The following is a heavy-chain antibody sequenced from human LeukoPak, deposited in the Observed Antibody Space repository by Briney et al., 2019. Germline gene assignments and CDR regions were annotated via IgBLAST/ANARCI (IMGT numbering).Heavy chain of an antibody. CDR1: GYTFTGFY. CDR2: INPNRGGT. V-gene: IGHV1-2*02. D-gene: IGHD3-10*01. J-gene: IGHJ6*03. CDR3: ARDLEYYYGSGALYYYYYMDV. Sequence: ASVKVSCTASGYTFTGFYMRWVRQAPGQGLEWMGWINPNRGGTNYAQKFQGRFTMTRDTSISTAYMELSRLRSDDTAVYYCARDLEYYYGSGALYYYYYMDVWGKGTTVTISS.